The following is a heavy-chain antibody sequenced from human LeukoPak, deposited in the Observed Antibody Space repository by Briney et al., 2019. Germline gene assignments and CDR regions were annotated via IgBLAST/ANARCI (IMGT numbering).Heavy chain of an antibody. D-gene: IGHD3-10*01. CDR1: GFTFRSYG. CDR2: TRDDASKT. J-gene: IGHJ3*02. V-gene: IGHV3-30*02. CDR3: ARQLRGGAFDI. Sequence: GGSLRLSCTGSGFTFRSYGMHWVRQAPGKGLEWVAYTRDDASKTWYGGSVKGRFTISRDNAKNSLYLQMNSLRAEDTAVYYCARQLRGGAFDIWGQGTMVTVSS.